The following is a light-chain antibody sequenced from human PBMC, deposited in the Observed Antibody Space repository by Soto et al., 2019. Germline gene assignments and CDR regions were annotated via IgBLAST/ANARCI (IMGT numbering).Light chain of an antibody. CDR3: HQYGNAPWT. J-gene: IGKJ1*01. CDR2: GAY. Sequence: EVVLTQSPGTLSLFPGERATLSCRASQSGFSTYLAWFQQKPGQVPRLLIYGAYTRATGVADRFIGTGSGTDFTLTISRLEPEDFAVYYCHQYGNAPWTLGQGTKVEIK. V-gene: IGKV3-20*01. CDR1: QSGFSTY.